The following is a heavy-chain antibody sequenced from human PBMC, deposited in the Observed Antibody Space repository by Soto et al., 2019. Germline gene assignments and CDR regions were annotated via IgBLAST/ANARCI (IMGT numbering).Heavy chain of an antibody. D-gene: IGHD3-3*01. CDR2: INPSGGST. Sequence: QVQLVQSGAEVKKPGASVKVSCKASGYTFTSYYMHLVRQAPGQGLEWMGIINPSGGSTSYAQKFQGRVTMTMYTSPSTVYMELSSLKSEDTAVYYCARGLGRYDVWSGYVGFDYWGQGTLVTVSS. J-gene: IGHJ4*02. CDR3: ARGLGRYDVWSGYVGFDY. CDR1: GYTFTSYY. V-gene: IGHV1-46*01.